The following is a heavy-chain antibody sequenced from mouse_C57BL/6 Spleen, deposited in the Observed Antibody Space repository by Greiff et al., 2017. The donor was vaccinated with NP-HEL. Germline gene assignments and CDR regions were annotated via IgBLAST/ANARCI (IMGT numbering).Heavy chain of an antibody. CDR1: GYAFSSSW. Sequence: QVQLKDSGPELVKPGASVKISCKASGYAFSSSWMNWVKQRPGKGLEWIGRIYPGDGDTNYNGKFKGKATLTADKSSSTAYMQLSSLTSEDSAVYFCAREGWLLRYFDVWGTGTTVTVSS. D-gene: IGHD2-3*01. CDR3: AREGWLLRYFDV. CDR2: IYPGDGDT. V-gene: IGHV1-82*01. J-gene: IGHJ1*03.